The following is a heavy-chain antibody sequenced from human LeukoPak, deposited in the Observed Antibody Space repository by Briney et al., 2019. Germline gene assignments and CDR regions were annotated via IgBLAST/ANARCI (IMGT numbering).Heavy chain of an antibody. Sequence: SVKVSCKASGGTFSSYAITWVRQAPGQGLAWMGGIIPSFGTANYAQKFQGRVTITADESTSTAYMELSSLRSEDTAVYYCAGYLGSYYYYFDYWGQGTLVTVSS. CDR2: IIPSFGTA. V-gene: IGHV1-69*13. CDR1: GGTFSSYA. J-gene: IGHJ4*02. D-gene: IGHD1-26*01. CDR3: AGYLGSYYYYFDY.